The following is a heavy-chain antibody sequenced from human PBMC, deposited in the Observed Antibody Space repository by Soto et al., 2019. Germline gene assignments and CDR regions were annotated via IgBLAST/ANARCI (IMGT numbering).Heavy chain of an antibody. Sequence: SSPTMVNPTQNLSLTCTVSGFSLTTSGEGLGWIRQPPGKALEWLALIYWNGHTRYSPSLKSRLAITKDTPKKQVVLTMTKMDPVDTASFFWTQRPSSCRRSCYWDWFGPW. CDR1: GFSLTTSGEG. CDR2: IYWNGHT. CDR3: TQRPSSCRRSCYWDWFGP. V-gene: IGHV2-5*01. D-gene: IGHD3-22*01. J-gene: IGHJ5*02.